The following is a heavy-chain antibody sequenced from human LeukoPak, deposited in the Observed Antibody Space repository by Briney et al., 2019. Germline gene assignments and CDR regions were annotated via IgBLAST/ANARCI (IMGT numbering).Heavy chain of an antibody. CDR3: AKDSMVRALGGGWFDP. D-gene: IGHD3-10*01. CDR1: GFTFSSYG. V-gene: IGHV3-30*02. J-gene: IGHJ5*02. Sequence: GGSLRLSCVASGFTFSSYGMHWVRQAPGKGLEWVAFIRYSGSNKYYADSVKGRFTISRDNSKNTLYLQMNSLRAEDTAVYYCAKDSMVRALGGGWFDPWGQGTLVTVSS. CDR2: IRYSGSNK.